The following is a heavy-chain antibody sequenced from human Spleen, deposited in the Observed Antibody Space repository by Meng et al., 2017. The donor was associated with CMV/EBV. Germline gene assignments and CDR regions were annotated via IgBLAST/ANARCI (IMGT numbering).Heavy chain of an antibody. V-gene: IGHV3-9*01. Sequence: SLKIYCAASGFTFDDYAMHWVRQAPGKGLEWVSGISWNSGSIGYADSVKGRFTISRDNAKNSLYLQMNSLRAEDTAVYFCARDFERRVGYSYGYYYYGMDVWGQGTTVTVSS. CDR2: ISWNSGSI. J-gene: IGHJ6*02. CDR1: GFTFDDYA. CDR3: ARDFERRVGYSYGYYYYGMDV. D-gene: IGHD5-18*01.